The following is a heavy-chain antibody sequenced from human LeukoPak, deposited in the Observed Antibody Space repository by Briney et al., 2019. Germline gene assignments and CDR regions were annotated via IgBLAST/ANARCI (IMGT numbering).Heavy chain of an antibody. J-gene: IGHJ4*02. V-gene: IGHV3-43*02. CDR3: AKAHGPVWYFDY. Sequence: PGGSLRLSCAASGFTFDDYAMHWVRQAPGKGLEWVSLISGDGGSTYYADSVKGRFTISRDNSKNSLYLQMNSLRTEDTAWYYCAKAHGPVWYFDYWGQGTLVTVSS. CDR2: ISGDGGST. D-gene: IGHD2-21*01. CDR1: GFTFDDYA.